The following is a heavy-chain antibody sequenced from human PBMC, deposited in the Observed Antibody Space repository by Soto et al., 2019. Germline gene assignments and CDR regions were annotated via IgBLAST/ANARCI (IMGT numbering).Heavy chain of an antibody. J-gene: IGHJ4*02. CDR1: GFTFSSYW. CDR3: ARGVGVVVAAALDY. CDR2: SNTDGSST. Sequence: PGGSLRLSCAASGFTFSSYWMHWVRQAPGKGLVWVSRSNTDGSSTSYADSVKGRFTISRDNAKNTLYLQMNSLRAEDTAVYYCARGVGVVVAAALDYWGQGALVTVSS. D-gene: IGHD2-15*01. V-gene: IGHV3-74*01.